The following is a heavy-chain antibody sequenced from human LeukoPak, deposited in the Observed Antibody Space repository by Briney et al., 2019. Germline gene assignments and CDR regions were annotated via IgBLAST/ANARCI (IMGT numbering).Heavy chain of an antibody. CDR2: VKQDVGEK. D-gene: IGHD3-10*01. V-gene: IGHV3-7*01. CDR1: GFTFSSHW. J-gene: IGHJ4*02. CDR3: ARGWFGELWVKKPKYYFDY. Sequence: GGSLRLSCAASGFTFSSHWMSWVRQAPGKGLEWVASVKQDVGEKYYVDSVKGRFTISRDNAKNSLYLQMNSLRAEDTAVYYCARGWFGELWVKKPKYYFDYWGQGTLVTVSS.